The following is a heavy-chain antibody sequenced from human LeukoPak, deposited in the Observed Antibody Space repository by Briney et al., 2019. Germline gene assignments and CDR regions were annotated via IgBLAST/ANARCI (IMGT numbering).Heavy chain of an antibody. Sequence: GGSLRLSCAASGFTFSSYIMNWVRQAPGEGLDWVSYINDGSSSIFYADSVKGRFTISRDNAKNSLHLQMNSLRAEDTAVYYCARDLLYGSGSYYNVYIYFDYWGQGTLVTVSS. CDR1: GFTFSSYI. D-gene: IGHD3-10*01. CDR2: INDGSSSI. V-gene: IGHV3-48*04. J-gene: IGHJ4*02. CDR3: ARDLLYGSGSYYNVYIYFDY.